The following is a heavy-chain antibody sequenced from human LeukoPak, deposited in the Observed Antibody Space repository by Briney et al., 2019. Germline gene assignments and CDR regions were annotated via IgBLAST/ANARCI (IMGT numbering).Heavy chain of an antibody. CDR1: GGSFSGYY. V-gene: IGHV4-34*01. CDR2: INHSGST. Sequence: SETLSLTCAVYGGSFSGYYWSWIRQPPGKGLEWIGEINHSGSTNYNPSLKSRVTISVDTSKNQFSLKLSSVTAADTAVYYCARQDYYDTGTWYFDLWGRGTLVTVSS. J-gene: IGHJ2*01. CDR3: ARQDYYDTGTWYFDL. D-gene: IGHD3-22*01.